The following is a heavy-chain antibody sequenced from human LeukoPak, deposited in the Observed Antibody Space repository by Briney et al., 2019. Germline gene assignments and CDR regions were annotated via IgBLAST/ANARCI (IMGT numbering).Heavy chain of an antibody. Sequence: SETLSLTCTVSGGSISSYYWSWIRQPPGKGLEWIGHIYTSGSTNYNPSLKSRVTISVDTSKNQFSLKVSSVTAAVTAVYYCARTYSSSSHFDYWGQGTLVTVSS. CDR1: GGSISSYY. CDR2: IYTSGST. CDR3: ARTYSSSSHFDY. V-gene: IGHV4-4*09. D-gene: IGHD6-6*01. J-gene: IGHJ4*02.